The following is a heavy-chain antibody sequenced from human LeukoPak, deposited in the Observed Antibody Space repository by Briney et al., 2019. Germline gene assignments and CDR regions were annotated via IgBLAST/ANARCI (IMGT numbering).Heavy chain of an antibody. CDR1: GFTFSSYS. J-gene: IGHJ3*02. CDR2: IKQDGSEK. Sequence: GGSLRLSCAASGFTFSSYSMNWIRQAPGKGLEWVADIKQDGSEKYYVHSVKGRFTISRQNAKNSLFLQMNSLRAEDTAVYYCARHRSGGSQDDAFDIWGQGKMVTVSS. D-gene: IGHD2-15*01. CDR3: ARHRSGGSQDDAFDI. V-gene: IGHV3-7*01.